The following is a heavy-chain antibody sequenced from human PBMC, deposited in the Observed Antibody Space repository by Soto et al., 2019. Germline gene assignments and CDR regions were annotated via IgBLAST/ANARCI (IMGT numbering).Heavy chain of an antibody. J-gene: IGHJ4*02. CDR1: GYTFTSYG. V-gene: IGHV1-18*01. Sequence: QVHLVQSGAEVEKPGASVKVSCQASGYTFTSYGITWVRQAPGQGLEWMGWISAHNGNTDYAQKLQGRVLVTRDTSTSTAYMQLRSLRADDTAVYYCARGRYGDYWGQADLVTVSS. CDR2: ISAHNGNT. CDR3: ARGRYGDY. D-gene: IGHD1-1*01.